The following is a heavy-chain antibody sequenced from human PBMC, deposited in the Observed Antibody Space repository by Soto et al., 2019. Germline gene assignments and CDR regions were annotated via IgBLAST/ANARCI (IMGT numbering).Heavy chain of an antibody. Sequence: QVQLVQSGAEVKKPGSSVKVSCKASGGTFSSYAISWVRPAPGQGLEWMGGIIPIFGTANYAQKFQGRVTITADESTSTDYMELSSLRSEDTAVYYCARDLEPYCSGGSCYAGGYYFDYWGQGTLVTVSS. J-gene: IGHJ4*02. V-gene: IGHV1-69*01. CDR1: GGTFSSYA. CDR2: IIPIFGTA. D-gene: IGHD2-15*01. CDR3: ARDLEPYCSGGSCYAGGYYFDY.